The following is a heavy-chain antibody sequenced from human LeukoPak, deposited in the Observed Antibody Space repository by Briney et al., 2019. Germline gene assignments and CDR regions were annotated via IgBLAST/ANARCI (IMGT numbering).Heavy chain of an antibody. Sequence: ASVKVSCKASGYTFTSYDVNWVRQATGQGLEWMGWMNPNSGNTDYAQKFQGRVTMTRNTSMSAAYMEVSSLRSEDTAVYYCARVIPAAGSTFDFWGQGTLVTVSS. D-gene: IGHD6-13*01. CDR3: ARVIPAAGSTFDF. CDR2: MNPNSGNT. J-gene: IGHJ4*02. V-gene: IGHV1-8*01. CDR1: GYTFTSYD.